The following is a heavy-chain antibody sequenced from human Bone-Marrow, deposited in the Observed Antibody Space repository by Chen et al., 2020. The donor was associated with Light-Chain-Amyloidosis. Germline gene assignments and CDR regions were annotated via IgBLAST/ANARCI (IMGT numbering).Heavy chain of an antibody. CDR1: GFTFSSYA. D-gene: IGHD2-8*01. CDR3: ASERDVHGLDY. J-gene: IGHJ4*02. V-gene: IGHV3-30*03. Sequence: VESGGGVVQPGRSLRLSCAASGFTFSSYAMYWVRQAPGKGLEWLAFISYDGSRVSYAGALKGRFTISRDQSKRKLYLQLISLGPEDTALYYCASERDVHGLDYWGQGSLVSVST. CDR2: ISYDGSRV.